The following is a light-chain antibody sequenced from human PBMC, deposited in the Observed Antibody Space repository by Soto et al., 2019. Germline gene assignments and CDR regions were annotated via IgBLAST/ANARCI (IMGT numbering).Light chain of an antibody. CDR3: QQRSNRPLT. CDR2: DAS. J-gene: IGKJ4*01. V-gene: IGKV3-11*01. Sequence: EIVLTQSPATLSSSPGERATLSCRASQSITRYLAWYQQKPGQAPRLLIYDASNRATGIPARFSGSGSGTDFTLTISSLEPEDFAVYYCQQRSNRPLTFGGGTKVEIK. CDR1: QSITRY.